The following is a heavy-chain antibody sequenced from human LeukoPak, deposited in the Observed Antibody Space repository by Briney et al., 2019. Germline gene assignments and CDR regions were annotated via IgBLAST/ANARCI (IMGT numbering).Heavy chain of an antibody. CDR1: GGSIGSYY. D-gene: IGHD1-7*01. J-gene: IGHJ6*02. CDR3: ARGRYNWNYEPYGMDV. Sequence: SETLSLTCTVSGGSIGSYYWSWIRQPAGKGLEWIGRIYTSGSTNYNPSLKSRVTMSVDTSKNQFSLKLSSVTAADTAVYYCARGRYNWNYEPYGMDVWGQGTTVTVSS. V-gene: IGHV4-4*07. CDR2: IYTSGST.